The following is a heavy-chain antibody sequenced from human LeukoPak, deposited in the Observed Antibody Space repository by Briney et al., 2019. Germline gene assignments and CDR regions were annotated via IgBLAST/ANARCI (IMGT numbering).Heavy chain of an antibody. D-gene: IGHD4-17*01. CDR3: ARGDDYGDYVLDY. J-gene: IGHJ4*02. CDR2: INPNSGGT. CDR1: GYTFTGYY. Sequence: GASVKVSCKASGYTFTGYYMHWVRQAPGQGLEWMGWINPNSGGTNYAQKFQGWVTMTRDTSISTAYMELSRLRSDDPAVYYCARGDDYGDYVLDYWGRGTLVTVSS. V-gene: IGHV1-2*04.